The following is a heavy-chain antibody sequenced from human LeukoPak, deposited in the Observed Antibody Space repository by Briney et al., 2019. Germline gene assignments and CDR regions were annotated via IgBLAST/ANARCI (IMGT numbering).Heavy chain of an antibody. CDR1: GFTFSSYA. CDR3: AKESYDYVWGSYRYPIDY. J-gene: IGHJ4*02. V-gene: IGHV3-23*01. Sequence: GGSLRLSCAASGFTFSSYAMSWVRQAPGKGLEWVSAISGSGGSTYYADSVKGRFTISRDNSKNTLYLQMNSLRAEDTAVYYCAKESYDYVWGSYRYPIDYWGQGTLVTVSS. CDR2: ISGSGGST. D-gene: IGHD3-16*02.